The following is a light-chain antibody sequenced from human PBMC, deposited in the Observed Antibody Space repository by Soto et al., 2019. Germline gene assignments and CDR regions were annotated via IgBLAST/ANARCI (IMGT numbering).Light chain of an antibody. Sequence: EIVLTQSPATLSLSPGERATLSCRASQSVSSYLAWYQQKPGQAPRLLIYDASNRATGIPARFSGSGSGTAFTLTISSLEREAFAVYYCQQRSNWYTFGQGTKLEIK. CDR3: QQRSNWYT. J-gene: IGKJ2*01. V-gene: IGKV3-11*01. CDR2: DAS. CDR1: QSVSSY.